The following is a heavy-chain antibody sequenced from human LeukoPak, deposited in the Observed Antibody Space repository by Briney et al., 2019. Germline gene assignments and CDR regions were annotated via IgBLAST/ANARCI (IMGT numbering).Heavy chain of an antibody. Sequence: KPSETLSLTCTVSGGSISSCYWSWIRQPPGKGLEWIGYIYYSGSTNYNPSLKSRVTISVDTSKNQFSLKLSSVTAADTAVYYCARSWGYGSGSYSLGMDVWGQGTTVTVSS. CDR2: IYYSGST. D-gene: IGHD3-10*01. V-gene: IGHV4-59*12. CDR1: GGSISSCY. J-gene: IGHJ6*02. CDR3: ARSWGYGSGSYSLGMDV.